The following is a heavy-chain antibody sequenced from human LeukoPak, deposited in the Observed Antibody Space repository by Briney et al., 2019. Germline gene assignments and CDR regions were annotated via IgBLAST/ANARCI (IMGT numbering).Heavy chain of an antibody. D-gene: IGHD1-1*01. V-gene: IGHV3-21*01. CDR2: ITSGSTI. Sequence: RAGGSLRLSCAASGFSFSSYTMNWVRQAPGKGLQWVSSITSGSTIYYADSVKGRFTISRDNAKTSLHLQMNSLRAEDTAVYYCAALERVDYWGQGTLVTVSS. J-gene: IGHJ4*02. CDR1: GFSFSSYT. CDR3: AALERVDY.